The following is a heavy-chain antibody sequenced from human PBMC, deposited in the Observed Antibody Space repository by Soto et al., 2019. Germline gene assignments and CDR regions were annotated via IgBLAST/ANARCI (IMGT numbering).Heavy chain of an antibody. CDR3: ARSGSGYPFDY. V-gene: IGHV3-48*03. CDR2: ISSSGSTI. J-gene: IGHJ4*02. CDR1: GFTFSSYE. Sequence: VGSLRLSCAASGFTFSSYEMNWVRQAPGKGLEWVSYISSSGSTIYYADSVKGRFTISRDNAKNSLYLQMNSLRAEDTAVYYCARSGSGYPFDYWGQGTLVTVSS. D-gene: IGHD3-22*01.